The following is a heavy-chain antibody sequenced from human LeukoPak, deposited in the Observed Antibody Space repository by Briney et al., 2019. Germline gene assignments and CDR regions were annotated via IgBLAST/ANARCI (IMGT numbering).Heavy chain of an antibody. D-gene: IGHD3-9*01. J-gene: IGHJ4*02. V-gene: IGHV3-23*01. CDR1: GFTFSSYA. CDR3: ATTLEGYDILTGYYNVGFDY. Sequence: GGSLRLSCAASGFTFSSYAMSWVRQAPGKGLEWVSAISVSVGSTYYADSVKGRFTISRDNSKNTLYLQMNSLRAEDTAVYYCATTLEGYDILTGYYNVGFDYWGQGTLVTVSS. CDR2: ISVSVGST.